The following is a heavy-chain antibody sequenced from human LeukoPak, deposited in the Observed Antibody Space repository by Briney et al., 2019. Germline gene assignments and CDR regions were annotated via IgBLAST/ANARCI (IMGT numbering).Heavy chain of an antibody. V-gene: IGHV4-34*01. J-gene: IGHJ5*02. CDR2: INHSGST. D-gene: IGHD1-1*01. CDR3: ARSPFRGSGTWKGWLDT. Sequence: SETLSLTCAVYGGSFSGYYWSWIRQPPGKGLEWIGEINHSGSTNYNPSLKSRVTISVDTSKNQFSLKLTSVTAADTAVYYCARSPFRGSGTWKGWLDTWGQGILVTVSS. CDR1: GGSFSGYY.